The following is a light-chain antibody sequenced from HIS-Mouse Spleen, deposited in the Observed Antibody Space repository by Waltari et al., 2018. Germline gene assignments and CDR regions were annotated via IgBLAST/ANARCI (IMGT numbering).Light chain of an antibody. J-gene: IGLJ3*02. Sequence: QSVRTPPASASGTPGQRVTISASGRSCNDGSTCGHWYQQLPGTAPKLLIYRNNQRPSGVPDRFSGSKSGTSASLAISGLRSEDEADYYCAAWDDSLSGPVFGGGTKLTVL. CDR2: RNN. CDR3: AAWDDSLSGPV. CDR1: SCNDGSTC. V-gene: IGLV1-47*01.